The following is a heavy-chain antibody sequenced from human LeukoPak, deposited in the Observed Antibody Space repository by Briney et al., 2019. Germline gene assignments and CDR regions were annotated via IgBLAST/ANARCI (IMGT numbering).Heavy chain of an antibody. CDR3: ARRAGSYSHSYDY. CDR1: ELTLSSNY. CDR2: IYSGGST. D-gene: IGHD2-15*01. Sequence: GGSLRLSCAASELTLSSNYMSWIRQAPGRGLEWVSFIYSGGSTYYADSVRGRFIISKDNSKNTLYLQMNSLRAEDTAVYYCARRAGSYSHSYDYWGQGTLVSVSS. V-gene: IGHV3-53*01. J-gene: IGHJ4*02.